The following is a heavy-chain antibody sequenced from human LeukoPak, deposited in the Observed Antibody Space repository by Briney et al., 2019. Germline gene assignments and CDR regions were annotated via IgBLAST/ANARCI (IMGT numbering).Heavy chain of an antibody. D-gene: IGHD3-10*01. CDR2: IYHSGST. J-gene: IGHJ3*02. V-gene: IGHV4-34*01. CDR1: GGSFSGYY. Sequence: SETLSLTCAVYGGSFSGYYWSWIRQPPGKGLERIGSIYHSGSTYYNPSLKSRVAISVDTSKNQFSLKLSSVTAADTAVYYCARDQATMVRGVIDPGAFDIWGQGTMVTVSS. CDR3: ARDQATMVRGVIDPGAFDI.